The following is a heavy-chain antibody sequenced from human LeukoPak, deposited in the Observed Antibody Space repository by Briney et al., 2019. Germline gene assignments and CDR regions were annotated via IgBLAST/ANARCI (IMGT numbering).Heavy chain of an antibody. CDR1: GFTFTSYW. J-gene: IGHJ6*02. D-gene: IGHD3/OR15-3a*01. CDR3: ARILEGYYYFGLDV. V-gene: IGHV3-74*01. CDR2: IDGDGSSR. Sequence: GGSLRLSCAASGFTFTSYWIHWVRQVPGKGLEWVSRIDGDGSSRSYADSVQGRFTISRDNGKKTVFLRMNSLSAEDTAVYYCARILEGYYYFGLDVWGQGTTVIVSS.